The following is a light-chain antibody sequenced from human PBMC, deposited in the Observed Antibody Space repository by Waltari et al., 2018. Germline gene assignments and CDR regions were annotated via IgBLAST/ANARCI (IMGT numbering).Light chain of an antibody. Sequence: QSVLTQPPSVSAAPGQRVTISCSGGSSNIGNNYVSWYRQFPGTAPQLPIYENTERPPGIPGRFSGSKSGTSATLDITGLQAGDEADYYCGTWDSSLSGAVFGGGTHLTVL. CDR1: SSNIGNNY. CDR2: ENT. CDR3: GTWDSSLSGAV. J-gene: IGLJ7*01. V-gene: IGLV1-51*02.